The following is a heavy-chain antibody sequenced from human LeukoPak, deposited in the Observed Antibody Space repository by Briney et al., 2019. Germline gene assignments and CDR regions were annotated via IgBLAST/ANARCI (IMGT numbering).Heavy chain of an antibody. V-gene: IGHV4-61*02. CDR1: GGSISSGSYY. Sequence: SQTLSLTCTVSGGSISSGSYYWSWIRQPAGKGLEWIGRIYTSGSTNYNPSLKSRVTMSVDTSKNQFSLKLSSVTAADTAVYYCARQGGGQWPPDYWGQGTLVTVSS. CDR2: IYTSGST. CDR3: ARQGGGQWPPDY. J-gene: IGHJ4*02. D-gene: IGHD6-19*01.